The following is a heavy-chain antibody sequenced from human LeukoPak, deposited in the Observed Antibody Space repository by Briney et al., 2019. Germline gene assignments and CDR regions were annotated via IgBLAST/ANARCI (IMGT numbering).Heavy chain of an antibody. Sequence: GASVKVSCKASGYTFTGYYMHWVRQAPGQGLEWMGWINPNSGVTNYAQNFQGRVTMTRDTSISTAYMELSRLRSDDTAVYFCARSDYYDFPKEWGQGTLVTVSS. D-gene: IGHD3-22*01. CDR3: ARSDYYDFPKE. J-gene: IGHJ4*02. CDR1: GYTFTGYY. V-gene: IGHV1-2*02. CDR2: INPNSGVT.